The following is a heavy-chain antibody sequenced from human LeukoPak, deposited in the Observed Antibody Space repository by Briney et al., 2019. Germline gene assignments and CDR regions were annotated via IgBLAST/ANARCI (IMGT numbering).Heavy chain of an antibody. CDR1: GGSISSYY. D-gene: IGHD6-13*01. V-gene: IGHV4-4*07. CDR3: AKGVSSSWYFPHYYGMAV. J-gene: IGHJ6*02. CDR2: IYTSGST. Sequence: SETLSLTCTVSGGSISSYYWSWIRQPAGKGLEWIGRIYTSGSTNYNPSLKSRVTMSVDTSKNQFSLKLSSVTAADTAVYYCAKGVSSSWYFPHYYGMAVWGQGTTVTVSS.